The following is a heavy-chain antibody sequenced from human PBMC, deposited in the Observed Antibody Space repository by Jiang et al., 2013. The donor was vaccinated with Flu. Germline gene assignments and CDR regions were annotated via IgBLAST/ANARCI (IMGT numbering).Heavy chain of an antibody. J-gene: IGHJ4*02. CDR3: ARGRDGYTD. CDR1: GDSIIGHY. V-gene: IGHV4-59*11. CDR2: VYSTGNA. Sequence: PGLVKPSETLSLTCTVSGDSIIGHYCSWIRQPPGKRLEWIGYVYSTGNANYIPSLKSRVTISADTSRSQFFLRLSSVTAADTAVCYCARGRDGYTDWGQGTLVTVSS. D-gene: IGHD5-24*01.